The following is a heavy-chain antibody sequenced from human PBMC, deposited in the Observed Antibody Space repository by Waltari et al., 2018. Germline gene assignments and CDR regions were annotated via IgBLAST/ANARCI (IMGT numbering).Heavy chain of an antibody. V-gene: IGHV4-39*07. CDR2: IYYSGST. Sequence: QLQLQESGPGLVKPSETLSLTCTVSGGSISSSSYYWGWIRQPPGKGLEWIGSIYYSGSTNYNPSLKSRVTISVDTSKNQFSLKLSSVTAADTAVYYCARVLSSSSAYFDYWGQGTLVTVSS. CDR1: GGSISSSSYY. CDR3: ARVLSSSSAYFDY. J-gene: IGHJ4*02. D-gene: IGHD6-6*01.